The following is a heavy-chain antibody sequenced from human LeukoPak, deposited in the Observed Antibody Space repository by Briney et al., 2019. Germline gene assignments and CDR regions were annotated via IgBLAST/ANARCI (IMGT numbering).Heavy chain of an antibody. D-gene: IGHD4-17*01. V-gene: IGHV4-59*01. J-gene: IGHJ4*02. Sequence: SETLSLTCTVSGGSISSYYWSWIRQPPGNGLEWIGYIYYSGSTNYNPSLKSRVTISVDTSKNQFSLKLSSVTAADTAVYYCARSPGYGDYLNWGQGTLVTVSS. CDR3: ARSPGYGDYLN. CDR1: GGSISSYY. CDR2: IYYSGST.